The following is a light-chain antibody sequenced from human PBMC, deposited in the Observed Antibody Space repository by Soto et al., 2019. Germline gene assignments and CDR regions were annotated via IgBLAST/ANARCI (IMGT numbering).Light chain of an antibody. Sequence: EVVLTQSPVTLSLSPGERATLSCRASQSVGTYLAWYQQKPGQAPRLLIYDASNRATGIPPRFSGSGSGADFTLTTSSLEPEDFAVYYCQQRANWQATFGQGTRLEIK. CDR2: DAS. V-gene: IGKV3-11*01. J-gene: IGKJ5*01. CDR1: QSVGTY. CDR3: QQRANWQAT.